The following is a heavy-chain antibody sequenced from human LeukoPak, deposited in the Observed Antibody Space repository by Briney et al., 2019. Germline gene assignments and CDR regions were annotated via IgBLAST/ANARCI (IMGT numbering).Heavy chain of an antibody. CDR3: AKGLWFGEFHPFDY. CDR2: ISWNSGSI. CDR1: GFTVDDYA. Sequence: GGSLRLSCAASGFTVDDYAMHWVRQAPGKGLEWVSGISWNSGSIGYADSVKGRFTISRDNAKNSLYLQMNSLRAEDTALYYCAKGLWFGEFHPFDYWGQGTLVTVSS. J-gene: IGHJ4*02. D-gene: IGHD3-10*01. V-gene: IGHV3-9*01.